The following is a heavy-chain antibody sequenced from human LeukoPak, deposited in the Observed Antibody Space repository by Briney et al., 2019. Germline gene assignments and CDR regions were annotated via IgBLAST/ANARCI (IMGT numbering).Heavy chain of an antibody. Sequence: ASVRVSCEASGYTFTDYYLHRVRQAPGHGLEWMGWINPNSGGTNYAQKFQGRVTMTRDTSITTAYMELNRLRSDDTAVYYCARAYTSPNGPYWGQGILVTVSS. CDR3: ARAYTSPNGPY. J-gene: IGHJ4*02. V-gene: IGHV1-2*02. D-gene: IGHD3-16*01. CDR1: GYTFTDYY. CDR2: INPNSGGT.